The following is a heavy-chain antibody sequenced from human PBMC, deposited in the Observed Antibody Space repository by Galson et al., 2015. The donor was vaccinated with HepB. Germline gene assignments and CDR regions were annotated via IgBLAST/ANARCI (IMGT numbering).Heavy chain of an antibody. Sequence: SVKVSCKASGYTFTSYGISWVRQAPGQGLEWMGWISAYNGNTNYAQKLQGRVTMTTDTSTSTAYMELRSLKSDDAAVYYCARGPICSSTSCYMAYYYYGMDVWGQGTTVTVSS. D-gene: IGHD2-2*02. V-gene: IGHV1-18*04. CDR2: ISAYNGNT. J-gene: IGHJ6*02. CDR1: GYTFTSYG. CDR3: ARGPICSSTSCYMAYYYYGMDV.